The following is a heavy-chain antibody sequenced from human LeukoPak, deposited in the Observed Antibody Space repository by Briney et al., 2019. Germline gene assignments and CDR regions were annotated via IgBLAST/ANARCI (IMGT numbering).Heavy chain of an antibody. D-gene: IGHD5-24*01. CDR2: ISSNGGST. Sequence: GGSLRLSCSASGFTFSSYAMHWVRQAPGKGLEYVSAISSNGGSTYYADSAKGRFTISRDNSKNTLYLQMSSLRAEDTAVYYCVNLVEDGYNFSYYGMDVWGQGTTVTVSS. V-gene: IGHV3-64D*06. CDR3: VNLVEDGYNFSYYGMDV. CDR1: GFTFSSYA. J-gene: IGHJ6*02.